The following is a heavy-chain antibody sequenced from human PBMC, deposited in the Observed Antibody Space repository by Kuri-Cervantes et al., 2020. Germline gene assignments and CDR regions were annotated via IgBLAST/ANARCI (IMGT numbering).Heavy chain of an antibody. V-gene: IGHV5-51*01. CDR1: GYSFTSYW. Sequence: KVSCKASGYSFTSYWIGWVRQMPGKGLEWMGIIYPGDSDTRYSPSFQGQVTISADKSISTAYLQWSSLKASDTAMYYCARHLDLDYGDYYSDAFDIWGQGTMVTVSS. CDR2: IYPGDSDT. D-gene: IGHD4-17*01. J-gene: IGHJ3*02. CDR3: ARHLDLDYGDYYSDAFDI.